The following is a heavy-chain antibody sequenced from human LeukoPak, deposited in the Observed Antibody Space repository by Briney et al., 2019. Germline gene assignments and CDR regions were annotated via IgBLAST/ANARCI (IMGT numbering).Heavy chain of an antibody. CDR1: GFTFSSYN. J-gene: IGHJ4*02. CDR3: AKSGRVSLPFFYFDY. D-gene: IGHD5/OR15-5a*01. V-gene: IGHV3-48*01. CDR2: ISSSSSII. Sequence: GGSLRLSCAASGFTFSSYNMNWVRQAPGKGLEWVSYISSSSSIIYYADSVKGRFTISRDNSKNTLYLQMNSLRAEDTAVYYCAKSGRVSLPFFYFDYWGQGTLVTVSS.